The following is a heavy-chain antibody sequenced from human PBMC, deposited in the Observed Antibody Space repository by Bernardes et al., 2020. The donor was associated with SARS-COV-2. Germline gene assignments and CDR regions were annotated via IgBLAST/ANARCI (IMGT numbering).Heavy chain of an antibody. D-gene: IGHD2-15*01. Sequence: SETLSLTCALYGGSLSDNNWSWIRQTPGKGLEWIGEINHIGHTNYNPSLKSRVTISVDTPKNQFSLKLNSVTAADTAIYYCARNRRSAFDFDYWGPGTLVTVSS. CDR2: INHIGHT. CDR1: GGSLSDNN. V-gene: IGHV4-34*01. CDR3: ARNRRSAFDFDY. J-gene: IGHJ4*02.